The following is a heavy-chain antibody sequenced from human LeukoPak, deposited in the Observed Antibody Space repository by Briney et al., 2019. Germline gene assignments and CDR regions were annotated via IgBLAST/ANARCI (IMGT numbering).Heavy chain of an antibody. CDR1: GGSISSYY. V-gene: IGHV4-59*01. CDR3: ASARSVLLWFGEYPPAAFDI. D-gene: IGHD3-10*01. Sequence: SETLSLTCTVSGGSISSYYWSWVRQPPGKGLEWMGYIYYSGSTNYNPSLESRVTISVDTSKNQFSLKLSSVTAADTAVYYCASARSVLLWFGEYPPAAFDIWGQGTMVTVSS. CDR2: IYYSGST. J-gene: IGHJ3*02.